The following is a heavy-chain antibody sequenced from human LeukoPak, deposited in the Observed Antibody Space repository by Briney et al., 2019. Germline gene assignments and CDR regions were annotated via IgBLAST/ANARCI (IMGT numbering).Heavy chain of an antibody. CDR3: ARHKFTGAVSYSSGWYPRERTNWFDP. V-gene: IGHV4-31*03. D-gene: IGHD6-19*01. J-gene: IGHJ5*02. CDR1: GGSISSGGYY. Sequence: SETLSLTCTVSGGSISSGGYYWSWIRQHPGKGLEWIGYIYYSGSTYYNPSLKSRVTISVDTSKNQFSLKLSSVTAADTAVYYCARHKFTGAVSYSSGWYPRERTNWFDPWGQGTLVTVSS. CDR2: IYYSGST.